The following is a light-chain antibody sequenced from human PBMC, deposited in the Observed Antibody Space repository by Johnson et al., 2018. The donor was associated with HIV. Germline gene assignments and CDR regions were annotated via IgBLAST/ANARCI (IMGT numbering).Light chain of an antibody. CDR1: SSNIGNSY. J-gene: IGLJ1*01. Sequence: SVLTQPPSVSAAPGQKVTISCSGSSSNIGNSYVSWYQQLPGTAPKLLIYDNNKRPSGIPDRFSGSKSGTSATLGITGLQTGDEADYYCETWDSSLSGYYVFGTGTKLTVL. CDR2: DNN. V-gene: IGLV1-51*01. CDR3: ETWDSSLSGYYV.